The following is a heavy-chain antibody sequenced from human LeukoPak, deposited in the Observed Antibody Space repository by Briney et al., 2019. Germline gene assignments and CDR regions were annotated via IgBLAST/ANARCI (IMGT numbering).Heavy chain of an antibody. Sequence: PSGTLSLTCAVSGASISSDTWWSWVRQSPEKGLEWLGDIFRSGSTHYNPSVKSRISMSVDKSNNHFSLRLTSVTAADTAVYYCASPSGASSSWGQGLLVTVSS. J-gene: IGHJ4*02. D-gene: IGHD3-10*01. CDR2: IFRSGST. CDR1: GASISSDTW. CDR3: ASPSGASSS. V-gene: IGHV4-4*02.